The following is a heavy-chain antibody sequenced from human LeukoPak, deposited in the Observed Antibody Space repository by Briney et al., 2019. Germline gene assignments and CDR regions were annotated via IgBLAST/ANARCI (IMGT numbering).Heavy chain of an antibody. CDR3: ARGGHIYYYYMDV. V-gene: IGHV3-7*01. Sequence: PGGSLRLSCAASGFTFSSYWMSWVRQAPGKGLEWVANIKKDGSEKYYVDSVKGRFTISRDNAKNSLYLQMNGLRAEDTAVYYCARGGHIYYYYMDVWGKGTTVTVSS. CDR2: IKKDGSEK. J-gene: IGHJ6*03. CDR1: GFTFSSYW. D-gene: IGHD2-21*01.